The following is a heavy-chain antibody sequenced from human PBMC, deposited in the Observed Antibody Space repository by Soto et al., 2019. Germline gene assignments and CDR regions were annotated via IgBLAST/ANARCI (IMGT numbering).Heavy chain of an antibody. CDR1: GFTLGRYG. Sequence: SLSLSCAASGFTLGRYGFYWVRQAAGKGLEWVAVMSYDGSKKNYADSVKGRFTISRDNSKNTLYLQMNSLRPEDTAVYYCARGALIYDTGGSVSPYFDHWGQGAQVTVSS. CDR3: ARGALIYDTGGSVSPYFDH. CDR2: MSYDGSKK. V-gene: IGHV3-30-3*01. D-gene: IGHD3-22*01. J-gene: IGHJ4*02.